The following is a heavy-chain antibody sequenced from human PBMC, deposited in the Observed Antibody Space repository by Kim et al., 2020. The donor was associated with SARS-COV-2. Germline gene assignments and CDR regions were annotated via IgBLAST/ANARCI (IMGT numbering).Heavy chain of an antibody. CDR1: GFTFTGHA. Sequence: GGSLRLSWTTSGFTFTGHAMSWVRQAPGKGLGWVSSIDGSDGTTYYVDSVKGRFSISRDDSKNTLYLQMSALRADDTAAYYCLKGGWGWFWDYWGEGTLV. V-gene: IGHV3-23*01. D-gene: IGHD3-10*01. J-gene: IGHJ4*02. CDR2: IDGSDGTT. CDR3: LKGGWGWFWDY.